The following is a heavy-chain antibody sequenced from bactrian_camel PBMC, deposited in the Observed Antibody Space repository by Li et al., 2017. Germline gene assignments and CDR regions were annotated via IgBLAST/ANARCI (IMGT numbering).Heavy chain of an antibody. CDR3: AKFPVYSGGLHYPSESY. D-gene: IGHD2*01. J-gene: IGHJ4*01. CDR2: INSGGGSA. CDR1: GLTFSKYG. V-gene: IGHV3S40*01. Sequence: VQLVESGGGPVQAGGSLRLSCAASGLTFSKYGMSWVRQAPGKGLEWVSSINSGGGSAYYADSVKGRATISRDHAKNTMYLQLNSLKTEDTAMYYCAKFPVYSGGLHYPSESYWGQGTQVTVS.